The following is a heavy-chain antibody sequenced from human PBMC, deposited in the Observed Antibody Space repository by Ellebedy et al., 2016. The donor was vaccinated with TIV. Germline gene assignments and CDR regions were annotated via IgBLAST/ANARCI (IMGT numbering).Heavy chain of an antibody. CDR2: VYITENS. J-gene: IGHJ4*02. D-gene: IGHD2-2*01. Sequence: SETLSLTXTVSGASITDYYWSWIRQPAGKGLEWIGRVYITENSNYNPSLKGRVAMSLDTSKNQFSLELSSVTAADTAVYFCAKYGVVPSAHFDYWGQGLLVTVSS. CDR1: GASITDYY. V-gene: IGHV4-4*07. CDR3: AKYGVVPSAHFDY.